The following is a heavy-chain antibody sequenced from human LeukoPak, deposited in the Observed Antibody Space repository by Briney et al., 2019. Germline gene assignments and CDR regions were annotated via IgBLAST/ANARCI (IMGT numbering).Heavy chain of an antibody. J-gene: IGHJ4*02. V-gene: IGHV3-30*03. CDR3: ASRGDPPGYPFDY. CDR2: ISYDGSNK. CDR1: GFTFSNYG. D-gene: IGHD2-21*01. Sequence: GGTQRLSCAASGFTFSNYGMNWVRQAPGKGLEWVAVISYDGSNKYYADSVKGRFTISRDNSKNTLYLQMNSLRAEDTAVYYRASRGDPPGYPFDYWGQGTLVTVSS.